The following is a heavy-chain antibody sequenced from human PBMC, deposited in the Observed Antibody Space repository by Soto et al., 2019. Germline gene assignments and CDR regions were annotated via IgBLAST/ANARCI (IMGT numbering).Heavy chain of an antibody. Sequence: QLQLQESGPGLVKPSETLSLTCTVSGGSISRSSYYWGWIRQPPGKGLEWIGSIYYSGSTYYNPSHKSRVPISVDTSKNQFSLKLSSVTAADTAVYYCARHGGSGVDYWGQGTLVTVSS. CDR2: IYYSGST. D-gene: IGHD6-19*01. V-gene: IGHV4-39*01. CDR1: GGSISRSSYY. CDR3: ARHGGSGVDY. J-gene: IGHJ4*02.